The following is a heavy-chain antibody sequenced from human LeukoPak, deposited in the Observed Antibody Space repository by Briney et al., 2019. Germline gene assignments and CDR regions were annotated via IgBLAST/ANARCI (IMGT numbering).Heavy chain of an antibody. D-gene: IGHD2-2*01. CDR3: AREVVVPAAARHYYYYYYMDV. CDR1: GFTFSSYS. J-gene: IGHJ6*03. V-gene: IGHV3-21*01. Sequence: PGGSLRLSCAASGFTFSSYSMNWVRQAPGKGLEWVSSISSSSSYIYYADSVKGRFTISRDNAKNSLYLQTNSLRAEDTAVYYCAREVVVPAAARHYYYYYYMDVWGKGTTVIVSS. CDR2: ISSSSSYI.